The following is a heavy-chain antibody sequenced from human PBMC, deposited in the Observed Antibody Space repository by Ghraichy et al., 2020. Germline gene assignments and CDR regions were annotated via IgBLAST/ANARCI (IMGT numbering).Heavy chain of an antibody. CDR3: ARDYRYSFDS. CDR2: VGFSSSTY. D-gene: IGHD3-16*02. V-gene: IGHV3-48*02. CDR1: GFTFTSYS. Sequence: GESLNISCAASGFTFTSYSMNWVRQAPGKGLEWVSYVGFSSSTYNYADSVKGRFTISRDNAKNSLYLQMNSLRDEDTAVYYCARDYRYSFDSWGQGTLVTVSS. J-gene: IGHJ4*02.